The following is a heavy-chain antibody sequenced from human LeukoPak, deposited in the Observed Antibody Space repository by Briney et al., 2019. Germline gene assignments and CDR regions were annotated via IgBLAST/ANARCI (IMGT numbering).Heavy chain of an antibody. CDR1: GYTFTSYS. CDR2: IIPIFGTA. CDR3: ARGAVAGTAERTYYYYYYYMDV. J-gene: IGHJ6*03. D-gene: IGHD6-19*01. Sequence: GASVKVSCKASGYTFTSYSMNWVRQAPGQGLEWMGGIIPIFGTANYAQKFQGRVTITADESTSTAYMELSSLRSEDTAVYYCARGAVAGTAERTYYYYYYYMDVWGKGTTVTISS. V-gene: IGHV1-69*13.